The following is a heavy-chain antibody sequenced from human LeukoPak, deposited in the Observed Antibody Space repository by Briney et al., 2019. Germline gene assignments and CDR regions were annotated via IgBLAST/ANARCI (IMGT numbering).Heavy chain of an antibody. J-gene: IGHJ6*02. CDR3: VRLLPLKAAADYHYLHGMDV. D-gene: IGHD6-13*01. Sequence: SETLSLTCTVSGGSIISDAYYWVWIRQPPGKGLEWIATIYYNGDAYYNPSLRSRVSISVDTSKNQFSLKLTSVTATDTAVYYCVRLLPLKAAADYHYLHGMDVWGQGTAVTVSS. V-gene: IGHV4-39*01. CDR1: GGSIISDAYY. CDR2: IYYNGDA.